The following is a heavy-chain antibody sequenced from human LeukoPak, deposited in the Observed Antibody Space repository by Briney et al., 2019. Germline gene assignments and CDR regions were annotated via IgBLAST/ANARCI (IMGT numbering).Heavy chain of an antibody. J-gene: IGHJ6*02. CDR2: IKQDGSEK. V-gene: IGHV3-7*01. D-gene: IGHD3-22*01. Sequence: GGSLRLSCAASGFTFSSYWMSWVRQAPGKGLEWVANIKQDGSEKYYVDSVKGRFTISRDNAKNSLYLQMNSLRAEDTAVYYCARDQYYYDSSGYPRGFYYYGMDVWGQGTTVTVSS. CDR1: GFTFSSYW. CDR3: ARDQYYYDSSGYPRGFYYYGMDV.